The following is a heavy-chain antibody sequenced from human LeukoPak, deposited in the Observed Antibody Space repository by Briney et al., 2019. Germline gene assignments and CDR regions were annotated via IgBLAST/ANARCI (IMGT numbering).Heavy chain of an antibody. V-gene: IGHV3-21*01. D-gene: IGHD4-17*01. CDR1: GFTFSSYS. J-gene: IGHJ4*02. Sequence: PGGSLRLSCAASGFTFSSYSMNWVRQAPGKGLEWVSSISSSSSYIYYADSVKGRFTISRDNAKNSLYLQMNSLRAEDTAVYYCARDPDYGDYGSPRFDYWGQGTLVTVSS. CDR3: ARDPDYGDYGSPRFDY. CDR2: ISSSSSYI.